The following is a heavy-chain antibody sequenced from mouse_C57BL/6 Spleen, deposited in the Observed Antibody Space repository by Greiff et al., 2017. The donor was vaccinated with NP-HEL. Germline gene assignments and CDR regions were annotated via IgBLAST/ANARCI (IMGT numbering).Heavy chain of an antibody. CDR2: IDPNSGGT. D-gene: IGHD2-3*01. CDR3: ARRGDDGYYVYYAMDY. Sequence: QVQLQQPGAELVKPGASVKLSCKASGYTFTSYWMHWVKQRPGRGLEWIGRIDPNSGGTKYNEKFKSKATLTVDKPSSTAYMQLSSLTSEDSVVYYCARRGDDGYYVYYAMDYWGQGTSVTVSS. J-gene: IGHJ4*01. V-gene: IGHV1-72*01. CDR1: GYTFTSYW.